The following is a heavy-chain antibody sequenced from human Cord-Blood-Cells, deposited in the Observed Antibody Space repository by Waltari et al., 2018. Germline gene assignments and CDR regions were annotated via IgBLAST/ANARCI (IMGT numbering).Heavy chain of an antibody. V-gene: IGHV4-34*01. Sequence: QVQLQQWGAGLLKPSETLSLTCAVYGGSLSGYYWSWIRQPPGKGLEWIGEINHSGSTNYNPSLKSRVTISVDTSKNQFSLKLSSVNAADTAVYYCARYGGIAARYFDYWGQGTLVTVSS. CDR1: GGSLSGYY. D-gene: IGHD6-6*01. CDR3: ARYGGIAARYFDY. J-gene: IGHJ4*02. CDR2: INHSGST.